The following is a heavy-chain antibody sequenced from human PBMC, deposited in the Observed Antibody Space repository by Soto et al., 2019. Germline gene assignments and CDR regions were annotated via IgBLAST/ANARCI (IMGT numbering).Heavy chain of an antibody. CDR1: GYTFISYG. CDR2: ISVYNGNT. Sequence: QVQLVQSGAEVKKPGASVKVSCKASGYTFISYGISWVRQAPGQRLEWMGWISVYNGNTNYAQKIQGRVTMSTDTSTSTAYMELRSLRSDDTAVYSCARGRFGDFWSDYWGQGTLVTVSS. V-gene: IGHV1-18*01. D-gene: IGHD3-3*01. J-gene: IGHJ4*02. CDR3: ARGRFGDFWSDY.